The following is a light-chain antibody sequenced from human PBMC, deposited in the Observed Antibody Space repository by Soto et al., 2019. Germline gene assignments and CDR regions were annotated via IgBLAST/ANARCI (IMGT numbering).Light chain of an antibody. CDR3: QQSYSTPMYT. Sequence: DIQMTQSPSSLSASVGDRVTITCRASQSISSYLNWYQQKPVKAPKLLIYAASSLQSGVPSRFSGSGSATDFTLTISSLQPADVATYYCQQSYSTPMYTFGQGTKLEIK. CDR2: AAS. V-gene: IGKV1-39*01. J-gene: IGKJ2*01. CDR1: QSISSY.